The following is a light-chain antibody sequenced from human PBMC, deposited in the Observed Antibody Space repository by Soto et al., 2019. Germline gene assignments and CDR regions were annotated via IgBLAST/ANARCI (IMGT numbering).Light chain of an antibody. CDR2: EVS. CDR1: SSDVGNYNL. J-gene: IGLJ1*01. V-gene: IGLV2-23*02. CDR3: CSYAGSSTFYV. Sequence: QSVRTQPASVSGSTGQSITISCTGTSSDVGNYNLVSWYQQYPGKAPKLMIYEVSKRPSGVSNRFSGSKSGNTASLTISGLQAEDEADYYCCSYAGSSTFYVFGTGTKVTVL.